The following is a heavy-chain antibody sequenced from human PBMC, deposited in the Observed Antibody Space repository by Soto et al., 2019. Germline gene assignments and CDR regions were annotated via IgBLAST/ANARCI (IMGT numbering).Heavy chain of an antibody. V-gene: IGHV1-18*04. D-gene: IGHD3-16*01. CDR2: ISVYNGNT. Sequence: ASVKVSCKASGYTFTTYGISWVRQAPGQGLEWMGWISVYNGNTKYAKKFQGRVTMTTDTSTNTAYMDLRSLRSDDTAVYYCARDRVAGIWGDAFDIWGQGTMVTVSS. J-gene: IGHJ3*02. CDR3: ARDRVAGIWGDAFDI. CDR1: GYTFTTYG.